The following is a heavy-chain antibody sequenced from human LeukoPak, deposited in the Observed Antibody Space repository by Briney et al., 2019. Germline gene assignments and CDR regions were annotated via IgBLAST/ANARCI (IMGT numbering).Heavy chain of an antibody. Sequence: GASVKVSCKASGYTFTSYGISWVRQAPGQGLEWMGWISAYNGNTNYAQKLQGRVTMTTDTSTSTAYMGLRSLRSEDTAVYYCARDSEYYYDSSGYNWFDPWGQGTLVTVSS. CDR1: GYTFTSYG. D-gene: IGHD3-22*01. V-gene: IGHV1-18*01. CDR2: ISAYNGNT. J-gene: IGHJ5*02. CDR3: ARDSEYYYDSSGYNWFDP.